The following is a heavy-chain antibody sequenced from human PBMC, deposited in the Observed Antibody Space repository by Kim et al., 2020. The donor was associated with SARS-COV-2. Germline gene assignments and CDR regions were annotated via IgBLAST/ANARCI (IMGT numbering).Heavy chain of an antibody. J-gene: IGHJ5*02. CDR1: GFTFSIYG. CDR2: IGAGDT. D-gene: IGHD2-8*01. V-gene: IGHV3-23*01. CDR3: ARDGVNGNSNWDWFDP. Sequence: GGSLRLSCAASGFTFSIYGMTWARQAPGKGLEWVSSIGAGDTYYADSVQGRFTISRDNSRNTLFLEMTSLRVDDTAVYYCARDGVNGNSNWDWFDPWGQGTLVTVSS.